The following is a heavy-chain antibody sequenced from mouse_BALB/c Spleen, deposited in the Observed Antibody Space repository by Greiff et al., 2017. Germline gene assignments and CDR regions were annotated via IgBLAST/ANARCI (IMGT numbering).Heavy chain of an antibody. CDR2: ISSGGSYT. V-gene: IGHV5-6*01. J-gene: IGHJ2*01. Sequence: EVQLVESGGGLVKPGGSLKLSCAASGFTFSSYTMSWVRQTPDKRLEWVATISSGGSYTYYPDSVKGRFTISRDNAKNTLYLQMSSLKSEDTAMYYCARHEGWLDYWGQGTTLTVSS. CDR1: GFTFSSYT. CDR3: ARHEGWLDY. D-gene: IGHD3-3*01.